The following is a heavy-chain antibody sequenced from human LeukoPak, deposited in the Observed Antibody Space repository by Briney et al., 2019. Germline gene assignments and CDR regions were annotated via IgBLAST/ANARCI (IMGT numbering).Heavy chain of an antibody. CDR2: ISGSGGST. CDR1: GFTFSSHA. D-gene: IGHD6-19*01. J-gene: IGHJ4*02. Sequence: PGGSLRLSCAASGFTFSSHAMSWVRHAPGKGLEWVSAISGSGGSTYYADSVTGRFTISRDNSKNPLYLQMNSLRAEDTAVYYCAKGIRMAVAGTTAGYFDYWGQGTLVTVSS. CDR3: AKGIRMAVAGTTAGYFDY. V-gene: IGHV3-23*01.